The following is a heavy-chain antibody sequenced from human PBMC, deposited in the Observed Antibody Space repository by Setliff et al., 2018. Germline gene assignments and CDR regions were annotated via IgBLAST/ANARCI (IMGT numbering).Heavy chain of an antibody. CDR1: RFTFSSYY. Sequence: GESLRLSCVASRFTFSSYYMNWVRQAPGKGLEWVSSISSTSTYIYYADSVKGRFTISRDNARNSLYLQMNSLRAEDTAVYYCARAPFSSGWYGGWEYYFDYWGQGTQVTVSS. J-gene: IGHJ4*02. D-gene: IGHD6-19*01. CDR2: ISSTSTYI. CDR3: ARAPFSSGWYGGWEYYFDY. V-gene: IGHV3-21*01.